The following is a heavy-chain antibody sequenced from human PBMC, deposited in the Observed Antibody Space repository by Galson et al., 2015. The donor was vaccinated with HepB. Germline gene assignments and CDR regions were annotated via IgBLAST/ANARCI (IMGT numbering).Heavy chain of an antibody. CDR3: AWWYAAFDI. D-gene: IGHD2-15*01. J-gene: IGHJ3*02. V-gene: IGHV3-23*01. Sequence: SLRLSCAASGFTFSSYGMHWVRQAPGKGLEWVSAISGSGGSTYYADSVKGRFTISRDNSKNTLYLQLTSLSAEDTAVYYCAWWYAAFDIWGQGTMVTVSS. CDR2: ISGSGGST. CDR1: GFTFSSYG.